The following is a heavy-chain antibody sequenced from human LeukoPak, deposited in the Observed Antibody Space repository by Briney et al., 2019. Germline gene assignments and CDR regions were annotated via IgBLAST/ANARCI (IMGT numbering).Heavy chain of an antibody. J-gene: IGHJ4*02. D-gene: IGHD2-21*01. CDR2: IYSGGST. Sequence: GGSLRLSCAASGFTFSNYWMDWVRQAPGKGLVLVSVIYSGGSTYYADSVKGRFTISRDNSKNTLYLQMNSLRAEDTAVYYCARAPTYPKGYFDYWGQGTLVTVSS. CDR3: ARAPTYPKGYFDY. CDR1: GFTFSNYW. V-gene: IGHV3-53*01.